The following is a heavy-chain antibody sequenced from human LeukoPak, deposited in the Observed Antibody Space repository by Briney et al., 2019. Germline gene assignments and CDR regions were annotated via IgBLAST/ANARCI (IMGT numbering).Heavy chain of an antibody. Sequence: SVKVSCKAPGGTFSSYAISWVRQAPGQGLEWMGRIIPILGIANYAQKFQGRVTITADKSTSTAYMELSSLRSEDTAVYYCARDRGSGWYWFDPWGQGTLVTVSS. CDR1: GGTFSSYA. CDR2: IIPILGIA. V-gene: IGHV1-69*04. D-gene: IGHD6-19*01. CDR3: ARDRGSGWYWFDP. J-gene: IGHJ5*02.